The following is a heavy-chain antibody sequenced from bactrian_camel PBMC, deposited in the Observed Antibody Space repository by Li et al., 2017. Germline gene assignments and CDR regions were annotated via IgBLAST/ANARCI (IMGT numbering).Heavy chain of an antibody. Sequence: HVQLVESGGGSVQAGGSLRLSCAASGRFGAYYCMAWFRQAPGKQCEAIAQIESGDNTRYEDSVKGRFAISRGAAKNTPFLLMNNLKPEDTAMYYCAANDGERIRDCATVEEEDWDWDQGTQVTVS. CDR2: IESGDNT. J-gene: IGHJ4*01. CDR1: GRFGAYYC. V-gene: IGHV3S53*01. CDR3: AANDGERIRDCATVEEEDWD. D-gene: IGHD1*01.